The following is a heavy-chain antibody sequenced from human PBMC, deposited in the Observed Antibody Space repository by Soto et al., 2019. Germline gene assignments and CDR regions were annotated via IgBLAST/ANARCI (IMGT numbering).Heavy chain of an antibody. V-gene: IGHV3-11*01. D-gene: IGHD7-27*01. J-gene: IGHJ4*02. Sequence: VGSLRLSCAASGFTFSDYYMSWIRQAPGKGLEWVSYISNSGSSIYYADSVKGRFTISRDNAKNSLYLRMNSLRAEDTAVYYCARDFFANTFDYWGQGTLVTVSS. CDR1: GFTFSDYY. CDR2: ISNSGSSI. CDR3: ARDFFANTFDY.